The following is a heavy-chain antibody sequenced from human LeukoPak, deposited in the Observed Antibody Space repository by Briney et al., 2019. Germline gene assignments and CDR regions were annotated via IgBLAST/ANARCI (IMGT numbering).Heavy chain of an antibody. Sequence: PSETLSLTCTVSGGSISCYYWSWIRQPAAKGLEWIGRIYTSGSTNYNPSLKSRVTMSVDTSKNQFSLKLSSVTAADTAVYYCARGPIQSGYDFWSGYYQNWGQGTLVTVSS. V-gene: IGHV4-4*07. CDR1: GGSISCYY. CDR2: IYTSGST. D-gene: IGHD3-3*01. CDR3: ARGPIQSGYDFWSGYYQN. J-gene: IGHJ4*02.